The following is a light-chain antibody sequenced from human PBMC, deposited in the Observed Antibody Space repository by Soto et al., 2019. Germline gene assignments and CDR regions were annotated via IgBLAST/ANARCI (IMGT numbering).Light chain of an antibody. CDR2: GAS. CDR1: QSVGSSY. V-gene: IGKV3-20*01. J-gene: IGKJ1*01. Sequence: EIVLTQSPGTLSLSPGERATLSCRASQSVGSSYLAWYQQKPGQAPRLLIYGASSRATGIPDGFSGSGSGTEFTLTISRLEPEDSAVYYCQEYDSSRTFGQGTKVDIK. CDR3: QEYDSSRT.